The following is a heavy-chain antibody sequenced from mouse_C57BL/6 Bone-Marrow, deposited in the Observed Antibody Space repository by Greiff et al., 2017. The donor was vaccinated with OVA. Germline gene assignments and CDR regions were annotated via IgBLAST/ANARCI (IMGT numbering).Heavy chain of an antibody. CDR2: ISSGGSYT. J-gene: IGHJ2*01. CDR1: GFTFSSYG. CDR3: ASPIYYDYGDYYFDY. D-gene: IGHD2-4*01. V-gene: IGHV5-6*01. Sequence: EVNVVESGGDLVKPGGSLKLSCAASGFTFSSYGMSWVRQTPDKRLEWVATISSGGSYTYYPDSVKGRFTISRDNAKNTLYLQMSSLKSEDTAMYYCASPIYYDYGDYYFDYWGRGTTLTVSS.